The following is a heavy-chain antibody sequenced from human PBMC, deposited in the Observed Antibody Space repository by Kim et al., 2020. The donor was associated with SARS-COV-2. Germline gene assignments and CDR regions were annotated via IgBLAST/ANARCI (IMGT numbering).Heavy chain of an antibody. CDR2: TKQDGIEK. D-gene: IGHD6-19*01. Sequence: GGSLRLSCAASGFTFSSHWMSWVRQAPGKGLEWVANTKQDGIEKNYVDSVKGRFTISRDNAKNSLYLQMNSLRAEDTAVYYCARVEMQRWQWRAYPHYYAMDVWGQGTTVTVSS. CDR1: GFTFSSHW. CDR3: ARVEMQRWQWRAYPHYYAMDV. J-gene: IGHJ6*02. V-gene: IGHV3-7*01.